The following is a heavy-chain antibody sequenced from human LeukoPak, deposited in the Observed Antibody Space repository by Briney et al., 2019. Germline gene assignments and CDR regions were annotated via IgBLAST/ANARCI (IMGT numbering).Heavy chain of an antibody. D-gene: IGHD7-27*01. CDR2: IYYSGST. CDR3: AREANNWGSSRAFDI. Sequence: PSETLSLTCTVSGGSISSYYWSWIRQPPAKGLEWIGYIYYSGSTNYNPSLKSRVTISVDTSKNQFSLKLSSVTAADTAVYYCAREANNWGSSRAFDIWGQGTMVTVSS. V-gene: IGHV4-59*01. CDR1: GGSISSYY. J-gene: IGHJ3*02.